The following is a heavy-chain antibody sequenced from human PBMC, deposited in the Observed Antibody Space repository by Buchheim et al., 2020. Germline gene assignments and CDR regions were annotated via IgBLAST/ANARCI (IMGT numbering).Heavy chain of an antibody. CDR1: GFTFSSYA. CDR3: ARDHYDYIWGSYRPGDYYGMDV. V-gene: IGHV3-30*04. Sequence: QVQLVESGGGVVQPGRSLRLSCAASGFTFSSYAMHWVRQAPGKGLEWVAVISYDGSNKYYADSVKGRFTIYRDNSKNTLYLQMNSLRAEDTAVYYCARDHYDYIWGSYRPGDYYGMDVWGQGTT. CDR2: ISYDGSNK. J-gene: IGHJ6*02. D-gene: IGHD3-16*02.